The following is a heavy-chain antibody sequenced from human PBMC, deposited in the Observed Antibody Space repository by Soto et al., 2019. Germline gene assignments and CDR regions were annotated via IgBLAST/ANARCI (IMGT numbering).Heavy chain of an antibody. CDR3: ARVGGINWFDP. CDR1: GGSISSYY. CDR2: VFYSGST. Sequence: SETLSLTCTVSGGSISSYYCSWIRQPPGKGLEWIGYVFYSGSTNYNPSVKGRVTISVDTSKNQFSLKLSSVTAADTAVYYCARVGGINWFDPWGQGTLVTVSS. V-gene: IGHV4-59*12. D-gene: IGHD3-16*01. J-gene: IGHJ5*02.